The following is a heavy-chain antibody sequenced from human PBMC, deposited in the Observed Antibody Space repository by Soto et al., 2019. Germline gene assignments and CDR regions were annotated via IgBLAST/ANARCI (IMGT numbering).Heavy chain of an antibody. J-gene: IGHJ4*02. D-gene: IGHD3-22*01. CDR3: ARLSGSVYDSSGLYFDY. Sequence: GESLKISCKGSGYSFTSYWIDWVRQMPGKGLEWMGIIYPGDSDTRYSPSFQGQVTISADKSISTAYLQWSSLKASDTAMYYCARLSGSVYDSSGLYFDYWGQGTLVTVSS. CDR2: IYPGDSDT. CDR1: GYSFTSYW. V-gene: IGHV5-51*01.